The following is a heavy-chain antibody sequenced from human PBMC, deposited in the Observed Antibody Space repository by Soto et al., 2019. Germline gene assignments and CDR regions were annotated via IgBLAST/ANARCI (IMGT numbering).Heavy chain of an antibody. Sequence: GESLKISCKGSGYSFTSYWIGWVRQMPGKGLEWMGIIYPGDSDTRYSPSFHDQVTISADKSISTAYLQWSSLNASDTAMYYCATRIGINWFDHWGQGTLVTVSS. CDR1: GYSFTSYW. CDR3: ATRIGINWFDH. J-gene: IGHJ5*02. CDR2: IYPGDSDT. D-gene: IGHD1-20*01. V-gene: IGHV5-51*01.